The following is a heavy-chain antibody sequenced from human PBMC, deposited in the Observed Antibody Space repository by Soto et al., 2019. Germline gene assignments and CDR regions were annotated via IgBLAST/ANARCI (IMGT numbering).Heavy chain of an antibody. J-gene: IGHJ2*01. V-gene: IGHV1-18*01. D-gene: IGHD2-2*01. CDR1: GYTFTHYG. CDR2: INSFSGDT. CDR3: ARDLNSGSKYWYFDI. Sequence: QVQLVQSGAEVKKPGASVKVSCKASGYTFTHYGITWVRQAPGQGLEWMGWINSFSGDTNNPQKLQGRLTMTTDTSTNTVYMEFKNRSSDEADVYYCARDLNSGSKYWYFDIWGRGTLVTVSS.